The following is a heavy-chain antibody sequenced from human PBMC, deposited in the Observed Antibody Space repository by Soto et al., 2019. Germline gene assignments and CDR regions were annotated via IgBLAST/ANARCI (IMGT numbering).Heavy chain of an antibody. Sequence: ASVKVSCKASGYTFTSYYMHWVRQAPGQGLEWMGIINPSGGSTSYAQKFQGRVTMTRDTSTSTVYMELSSLRSEDTAVYYCARGLLYSSSWYLAMGLWFDPWGQGTLVTVS. CDR1: GYTFTSYY. V-gene: IGHV1-46*01. CDR2: INPSGGST. CDR3: ARGLLYSSSWYLAMGLWFDP. J-gene: IGHJ5*02. D-gene: IGHD6-13*01.